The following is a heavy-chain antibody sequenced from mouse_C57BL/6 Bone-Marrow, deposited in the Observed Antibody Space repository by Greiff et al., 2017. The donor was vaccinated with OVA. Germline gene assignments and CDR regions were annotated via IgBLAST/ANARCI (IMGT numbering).Heavy chain of an antibody. D-gene: IGHD1-1*01. CDR2: IEPANDNT. CDR1: GFNIKNTY. V-gene: IGHV14-3*01. CDR3: ARGNFCSIFYAMDY. J-gene: IGHJ4*01. Sequence: VQLQQSVAELVRPGASVKLSCTASGFNIKNTYMHWVKQRPEQGLEWIGRIEPANDNTKSAPKFQGKATMTADTSTNTAYLQVSSLSSEDTAVYCCARGNFCSIFYAMDYWGQGTSVTVSA.